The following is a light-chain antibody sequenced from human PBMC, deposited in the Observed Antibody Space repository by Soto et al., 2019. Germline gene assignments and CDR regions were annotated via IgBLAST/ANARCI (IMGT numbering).Light chain of an antibody. Sequence: DIQITQSPSSLSASVGDRVTITCQASQDSSNDLNWYQQKPGKATKLLSYDASNLETGVTSRFSGSGSGTDFTVTISSLQPEDFATYSCKQYYNLPITFGQGTRLEI. CDR1: QDSSND. V-gene: IGKV1-33*01. CDR3: KQYYNLPIT. CDR2: DAS. J-gene: IGKJ5*01.